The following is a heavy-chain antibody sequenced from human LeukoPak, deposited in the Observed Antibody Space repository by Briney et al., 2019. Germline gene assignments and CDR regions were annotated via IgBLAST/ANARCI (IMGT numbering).Heavy chain of an antibody. CDR3: ARDNSVGDNAWWFDP. V-gene: IGHV1-46*01. CDR1: GYTFTGYY. D-gene: IGHD1-26*01. CDR2: INPTGGST. Sequence: ASVTVSCKASGYTFTGYYMHWVRQAPGQGLEWMGLINPTGGSTGYAQKFQGRVTMTRDMSTSTDYMELSSLRSEDTAIYYCARDNSVGDNAWWFDPWGQGTLVTVSS. J-gene: IGHJ5*02.